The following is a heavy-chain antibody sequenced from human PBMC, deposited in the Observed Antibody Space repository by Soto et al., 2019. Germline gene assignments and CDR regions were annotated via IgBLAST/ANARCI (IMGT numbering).Heavy chain of an antibody. CDR2: ISYGGGTT. J-gene: IGHJ4*02. CDR3: AKNPGYYYDSTGYHFDY. CDR1: EFTFSNYA. Sequence: PGVPMRHCSAAAEFTFSNYAMSWVRKAQGKGLEWVSAISYGGGTTYYADSVKGRFTISRDNSKNTLYLQMNSLRAEDTAVYYCAKNPGYYYDSTGYHFDYWGQGTLVTVSS. V-gene: IGHV3-23*01. D-gene: IGHD3-22*01.